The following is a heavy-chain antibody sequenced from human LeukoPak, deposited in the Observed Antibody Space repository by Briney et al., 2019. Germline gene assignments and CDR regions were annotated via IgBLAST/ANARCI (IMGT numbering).Heavy chain of an antibody. D-gene: IGHD3-10*01. Sequence: GGSLSLSCAASGFTFSSYGMHWVRQAPDKGLEWVAVIWCDGSNKYYADSVKGRFTISRDNSKNTLYLQMNSLRAEDTAVYYCARDRGSGSYFSHCDYWGQGTLVTVSS. J-gene: IGHJ4*02. CDR3: ARDRGSGSYFSHCDY. V-gene: IGHV3-33*01. CDR2: IWCDGSNK. CDR1: GFTFSSYG.